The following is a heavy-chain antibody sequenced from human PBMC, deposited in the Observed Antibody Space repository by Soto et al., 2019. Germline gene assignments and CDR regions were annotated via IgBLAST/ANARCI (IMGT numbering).Heavy chain of an antibody. CDR1: GDSVSSNDAT. D-gene: IGHD6-13*01. Sequence: QVQLQQSGPGLVKPSQTLSLTCAISGDSVSSNDATWHWIRQSPSRGLEWLGRTYYRSKWYNDYAVSVKSRMTSNPDTSKTQFSLPLNSVTPEDTAVYYCARLVGNSWLDCWGQGTLVTVSS. CDR3: ARLVGNSWLDC. CDR2: TYYRSKWYN. J-gene: IGHJ4*02. V-gene: IGHV6-1*01.